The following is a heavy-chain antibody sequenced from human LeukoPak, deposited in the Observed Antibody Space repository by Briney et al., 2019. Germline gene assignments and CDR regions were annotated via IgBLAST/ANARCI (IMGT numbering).Heavy chain of an antibody. J-gene: IGHJ4*02. CDR1: GYTFSVYF. Sequence: ASVKVSCKASGYTFSVYFINWVRQAPGQGLEWMGIIYPSGGRTNYAQKFQGRVTMTRDMSTSTVYMELSSLRSEDTAVYYCARDLTRTYYYDGWGQGTLVTVSS. CDR3: ARDLTRTYYYDG. CDR2: IYPSGGRT. D-gene: IGHD3-22*01. V-gene: IGHV1-46*01.